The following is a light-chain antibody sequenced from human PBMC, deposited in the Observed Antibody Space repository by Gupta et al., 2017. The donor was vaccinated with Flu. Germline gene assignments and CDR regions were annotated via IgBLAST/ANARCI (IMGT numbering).Light chain of an antibody. CDR3: QQTDIIPLT. CDR1: QSISNY. CDR2: GGS. V-gene: IGKV1-39*01. Sequence: DIQMTQSPSSLSASVGDRVTITCRTSQSISNYLIWYQQRPGKAPKVLIYGGSTLQSEVPSRFSGSGSGTDFTLTISRLQPEDFATYYCQQTDIIPLTFGGGTKVEIK. J-gene: IGKJ4*01.